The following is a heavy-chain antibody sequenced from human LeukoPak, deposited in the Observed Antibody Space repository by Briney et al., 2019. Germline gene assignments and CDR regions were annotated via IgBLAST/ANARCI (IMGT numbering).Heavy chain of an antibody. CDR2: ITSGSSYI. J-gene: IGHJ6*03. V-gene: IGHV3-21*01. CDR1: GFIFSSYA. CDR3: ARDPYSGSYGNYYYYFMDV. D-gene: IGHD1-26*01. Sequence: GGSLRLSCAASGFIFSSYAMHWVRQAPGKGLEWVSSITSGSSYIYYADSVEGRFTISRDNAKNSLYLQMNSLGAEDTAVYYCARDPYSGSYGNYYYYFMDVWGKGTTVTISS.